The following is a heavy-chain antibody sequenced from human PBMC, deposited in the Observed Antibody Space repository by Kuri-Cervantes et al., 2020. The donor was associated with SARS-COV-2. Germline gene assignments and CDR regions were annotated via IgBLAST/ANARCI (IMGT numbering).Heavy chain of an antibody. CDR1: GGSFSGYQ. V-gene: IGHV4-34*01. Sequence: SQTLSLTCAVFGGSFSGYQWGWIRQSPGKGLEWIGEINHSGGTNYNSSLKSRVTISVDTSKNQFSLKLTSMTAADTAVYYCARGLIGLVPAPVLGLGPHYYYFHMDVWGQGTTVTVSS. CDR2: INHSGGT. J-gene: IGHJ6*02. CDR3: ARGLIGLVPAPVLGLGPHYYYFHMDV. D-gene: IGHD2-2*01.